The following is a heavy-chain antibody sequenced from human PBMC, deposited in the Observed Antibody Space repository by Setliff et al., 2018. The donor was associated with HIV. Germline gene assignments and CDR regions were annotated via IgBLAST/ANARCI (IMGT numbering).Heavy chain of an antibody. CDR2: IYPGDSDT. CDR1: GYSFTSYW. V-gene: IGHV5-51*01. CDR3: ARRLYYYGSGSYYFDY. D-gene: IGHD3-10*01. J-gene: IGHJ4*03. Sequence: GESLKISCKGSGYSFTSYWIGWVRQMPGRGLEWMGIIYPGDSDTRYSPSFQGQITISADKSISTAYLQWSSLKASDTAIYYCARRLYYYGSGSYYFDYWGQGTMVTVSS.